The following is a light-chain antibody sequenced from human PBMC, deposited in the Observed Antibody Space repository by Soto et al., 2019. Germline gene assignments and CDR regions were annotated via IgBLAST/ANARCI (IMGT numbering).Light chain of an antibody. CDR2: EVT. J-gene: IGLJ3*02. CDR1: SSDLRDSDF. CDR3: SSYADFNNVL. Sequence: QSALTQPHSASGSPGQSVTISCTGTSSDLRDSDFISWYQLYPGKAPKLMIYEVTKRPSGVPDRFSGSKSVNMAYLTVSGLQAEDEAEYYCSSYADFNNVLFGGGTKLTVL. V-gene: IGLV2-8*01.